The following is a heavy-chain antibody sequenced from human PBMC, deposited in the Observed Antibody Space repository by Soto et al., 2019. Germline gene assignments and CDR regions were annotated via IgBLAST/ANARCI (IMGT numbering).Heavy chain of an antibody. V-gene: IGHV3-23*01. CDR2: ISGSRGSTT. CDR3: AQDRGCSGSTCYQAY. CDR1: GFTFSDYG. Sequence: GGSLRLSCAASGFTFSDYGLSWVRQAPGKGLEWVSSISGSRGSTTYYAGSVKGRFTISRDNSKNTLYLQMNSLRVEDTAVYYCAQDRGCSGSTCYQAYWGPGTLVTFSS. D-gene: IGHD2-2*01. J-gene: IGHJ4*02.